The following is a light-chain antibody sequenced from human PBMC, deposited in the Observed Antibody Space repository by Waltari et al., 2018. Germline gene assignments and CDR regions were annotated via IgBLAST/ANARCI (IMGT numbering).Light chain of an antibody. CDR2: DVS. V-gene: IGLV2-14*03. CDR1: SSDVGGYNY. Sequence: QSALTQAASVSGSPGQPITISCTGTSSDVGGYNYVSWYQQHPGKAPKLIIYDVSNRPSGVSNRFSGSKSGNTASLTSSGLQAEDEADYYCNSYASSNTRVFGGGTKLTVL. J-gene: IGLJ3*02. CDR3: NSYASSNTRV.